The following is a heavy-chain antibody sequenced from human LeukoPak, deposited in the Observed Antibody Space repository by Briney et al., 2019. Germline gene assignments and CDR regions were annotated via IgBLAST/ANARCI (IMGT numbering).Heavy chain of an antibody. CDR2: IIPIFGTA. D-gene: IGHD5-12*01. Sequence: ASVNVSFKASGGIFISYAISWVRQAPGQGLEWMGGIIPIFGTANYAQKFQGRVTITADESTSTAYMELSSLRSEDTAVYYCARVGWLRSAGGSNWFDPWGQGTLVTVSS. CDR3: ARVGWLRSAGGSNWFDP. V-gene: IGHV1-69*13. CDR1: GGIFISYA. J-gene: IGHJ5*02.